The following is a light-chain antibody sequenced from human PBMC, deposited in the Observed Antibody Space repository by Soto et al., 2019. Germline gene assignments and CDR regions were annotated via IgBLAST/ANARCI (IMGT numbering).Light chain of an antibody. J-gene: IGLJ2*01. CDR1: GSSIGTNT. Sequence: QSVLTQPPSASGTPGQRVTISCSGSGSSIGTNTVNWYRQLPGTAPKLLIDGNNQRPSGVPDGFSGSKSGTSASLAISGLQSEDEAEYYCAAWDGSLNNVLFGGGTKLTV. CDR3: AAWDGSLNNVL. V-gene: IGLV1-44*01. CDR2: GNN.